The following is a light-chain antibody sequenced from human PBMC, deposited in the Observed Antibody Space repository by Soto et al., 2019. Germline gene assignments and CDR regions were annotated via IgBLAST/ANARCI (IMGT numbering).Light chain of an antibody. CDR3: MPATQCPHST. J-gene: IGKJ2*01. CDR1: QSLVHSDGNTY. Sequence: DIVMTQTPLSSPVTRGQPASISCKSSQSLVHSDGNTYLSWLHQRPGQPPRLLIYKVSHRLSGVPDRFSGSGAGTHFTLKISRVEAEDVGVYYCMPATQCPHSTFGQGTKLEIK. V-gene: IGKV2-24*01. CDR2: KVS.